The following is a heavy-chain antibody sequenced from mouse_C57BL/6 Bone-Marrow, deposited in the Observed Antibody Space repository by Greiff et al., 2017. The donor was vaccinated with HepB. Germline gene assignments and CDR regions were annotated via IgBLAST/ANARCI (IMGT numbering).Heavy chain of an antibody. CDR2: IYPGDGDT. Sequence: VQLQESGAELVKPGASVKISCKASGYAFRSYWMNWVKQRPGKGLEWIGQIYPGDGDTNYNGKCKGKATLTADKSSSTAYMQLSSLTSEDSAVYFCARFYYPYYYAMDYWGQGTSVTVSS. J-gene: IGHJ4*01. CDR1: GYAFRSYW. CDR3: ARFYYPYYYAMDY. V-gene: IGHV1-80*01. D-gene: IGHD2-1*01.